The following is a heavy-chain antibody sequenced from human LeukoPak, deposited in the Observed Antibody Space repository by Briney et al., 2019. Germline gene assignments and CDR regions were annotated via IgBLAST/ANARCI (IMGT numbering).Heavy chain of an antibody. CDR3: ARALDYCGSGSYLTFFFDY. V-gene: IGHV3-7*01. D-gene: IGHD3-10*01. CDR2: IKQDGSEK. Sequence: GGSLRLSCAASGFTFSSYWMSWVRRAPGKGLEWVANIKQDGSEKYYVDSVKGRFTISRDNAKNSLYLQMNSLRAEDTAVYYCARALDYCGSGSYLTFFFDYWGQGTLATVSS. CDR1: GFTFSSYW. J-gene: IGHJ4*02.